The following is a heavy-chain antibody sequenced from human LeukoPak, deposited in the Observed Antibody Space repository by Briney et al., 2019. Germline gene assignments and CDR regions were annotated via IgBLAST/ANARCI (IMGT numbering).Heavy chain of an antibody. CDR1: GGSFSGYY. V-gene: IGHV4-34*01. CDR3: AREDRGGNDSDAFDI. D-gene: IGHD5-12*01. Sequence: SETLSVICAVYGGSFSGYYWSWIRQPPGKGLEWIGEINHSGSTNYNPSLKSRVTISVDTSKNQFSLKLSSVTAADTAVYYCAREDRGGNDSDAFDIWGQGTMVTVSS. CDR2: INHSGST. J-gene: IGHJ3*02.